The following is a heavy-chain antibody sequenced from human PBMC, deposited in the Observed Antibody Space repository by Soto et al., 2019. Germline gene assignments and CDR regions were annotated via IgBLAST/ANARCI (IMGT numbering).Heavy chain of an antibody. V-gene: IGHV3-21*01. J-gene: IGHJ4*02. CDR2: ISGTSIYI. CDR1: GFTFSSYS. Sequence: GGSQRRFCAASGFTFSSYSMIWFRQAPGKGLEWVSSISGTSIYIYYADSVKGRFTISRDNAKNSLYLQMNSLRAEDTAVYYCARAPFSSSWYYFDYWGQGTM. D-gene: IGHD6-13*01. CDR3: ARAPFSSSWYYFDY.